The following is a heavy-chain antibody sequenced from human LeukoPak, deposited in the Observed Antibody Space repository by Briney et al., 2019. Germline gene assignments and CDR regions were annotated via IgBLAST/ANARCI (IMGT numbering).Heavy chain of an antibody. D-gene: IGHD1-26*01. CDR2: IYSGGNT. Sequence: GGSLRLSCAASGFTVSSNYMSWVRQAPGKGLEWVSVIYSGGNTYYADSVKGRFTISRDNSKNTLYLHMNSLRAEDTAVYYCAKEVGTIPTNLLDDWGQGTLVTVSS. V-gene: IGHV3-53*01. CDR1: GFTVSSNY. J-gene: IGHJ4*02. CDR3: AKEVGTIPTNLLDD.